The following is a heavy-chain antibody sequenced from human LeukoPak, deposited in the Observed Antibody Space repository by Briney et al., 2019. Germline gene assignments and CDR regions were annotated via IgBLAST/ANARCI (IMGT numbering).Heavy chain of an antibody. J-gene: IGHJ4*02. D-gene: IGHD6-13*01. V-gene: IGHV3-23*01. CDR1: GLTFYTYA. CDR3: CTSPSFGSGWYQFNY. CDR2: ISGRDGRT. Sequence: GGSLRLSCSVSGLTFYTYAMSWVRQAPGKGLEWASAISGRDGRTYYTDSVKGRFTISRDNSKNTLYLQMNSLRAEDTAVYYCCTSPSFGSGWYQFNYWGQGALVIVSS.